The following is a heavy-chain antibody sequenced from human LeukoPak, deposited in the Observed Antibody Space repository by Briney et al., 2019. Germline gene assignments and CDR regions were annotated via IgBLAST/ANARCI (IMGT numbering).Heavy chain of an antibody. CDR3: ARGFYGDYDLGY. CDR1: GFTFSSYS. V-gene: IGHV3-21*01. D-gene: IGHD4-17*01. Sequence: GGSLRLSCAASGFTFSSYSMNWVRQAPGKGLEWVSSISSSSSYIYYADSVKGRFTISRDNAKNSLYLQMNSLRAEDTAVYYCARGFYGDYDLGYWGQGTLVTVSS. CDR2: ISSSSSYI. J-gene: IGHJ4*02.